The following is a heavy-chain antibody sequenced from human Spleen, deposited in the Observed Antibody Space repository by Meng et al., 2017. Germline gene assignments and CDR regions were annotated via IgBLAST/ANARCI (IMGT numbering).Heavy chain of an antibody. J-gene: IGHJ6*02. D-gene: IGHD3-22*01. CDR3: ARMGSSGGMDV. CDR1: GFSLSTSGMR. CDR2: IDWDDDK. Sequence: SGPTLVKPTQTLTLTCSFSGFSLSTSGMRVSWIRQPPGKALEWLARIDWDDDKFYSTSLKTRLTISKDTSKNQVVLTMTNMVPVDTATYYCARMGSSGGMDVWGQGTTVTVSS. V-gene: IGHV2-70*04.